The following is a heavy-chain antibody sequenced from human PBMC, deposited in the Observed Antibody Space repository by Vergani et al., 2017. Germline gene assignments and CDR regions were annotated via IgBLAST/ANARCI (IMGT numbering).Heavy chain of an antibody. CDR2: IIPIFGTA. Sequence: QVQLVQSGAEVKKPGSSVKVSCKASGGPFSSYAISWVRQAPGQGLEWMGGIIPIFGTANYAQKFPGRVTITADKSTSTAYMELSSLRSEDTAVYYCAGEPYRAGGDYGVYYDYTGMDVWGQGTTVTVSS. CDR1: GGPFSSYA. V-gene: IGHV1-69*06. D-gene: IGHD3-16*01. CDR3: AGEPYRAGGDYGVYYDYTGMDV. J-gene: IGHJ6*02.